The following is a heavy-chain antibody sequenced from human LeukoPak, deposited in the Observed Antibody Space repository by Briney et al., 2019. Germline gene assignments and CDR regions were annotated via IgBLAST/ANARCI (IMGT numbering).Heavy chain of an antibody. Sequence: GGSLRFSCTASGFTFGDYAMSWFRQAPGKGLEWVGFIRSKAYGGTTEYAASVKGRFTISRDDSKSIAYLQMNSLKTEDTAVYYCTRVFSYNFCDYWGQGTLVTVSS. J-gene: IGHJ4*02. D-gene: IGHD5-24*01. V-gene: IGHV3-49*03. CDR3: TRVFSYNFCDY. CDR1: GFTFGDYA. CDR2: IRSKAYGGTT.